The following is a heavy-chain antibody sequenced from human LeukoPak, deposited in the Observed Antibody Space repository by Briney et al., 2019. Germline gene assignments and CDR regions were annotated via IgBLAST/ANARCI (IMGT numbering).Heavy chain of an antibody. V-gene: IGHV4-61*02. CDR1: GGSISSGSYY. Sequence: SQTLSLTCTVSGGSISSGSYYWSWIRQPAGKGLEWIGRIYTSGSTNYNPSLKSRVTISVDTSKNQFSLKLSSVTAADTAVYYCAREADYYYKGGYYFDYWGQGTLVTVSS. D-gene: IGHD3-22*01. CDR3: AREADYYYKGGYYFDY. J-gene: IGHJ4*02. CDR2: IYTSGST.